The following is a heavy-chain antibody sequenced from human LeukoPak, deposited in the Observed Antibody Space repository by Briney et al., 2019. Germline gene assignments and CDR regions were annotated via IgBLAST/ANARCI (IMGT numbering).Heavy chain of an antibody. CDR3: ARTGYCSSTSCYIFRRGNAFDI. CDR1: GGSFSGYY. J-gene: IGHJ3*02. V-gene: IGHV4-34*01. Sequence: PSETLSLTCAVYGGSFSGYYWSWIRQPPGKGLEWIGEINHSGSTNYNPSLKSRVTISVDTSKNQLSRKLSSVTAADTAVYYCARTGYCSSTSCYIFRRGNAFDIWGQGTMVTVSS. CDR2: INHSGST. D-gene: IGHD2-2*02.